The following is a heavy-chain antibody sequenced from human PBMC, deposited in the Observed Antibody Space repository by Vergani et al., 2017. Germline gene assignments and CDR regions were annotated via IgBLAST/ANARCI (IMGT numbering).Heavy chain of an antibody. Sequence: EVQLLESGGGLVQPGGSLRLSCAASGFTFSSYSMNWVRQAPGKGLEWVSSISSSSRYIYYADSVQGRFTISRDNAKNSLYLQRNSLRAEDTAVYYCARVGGYCSGGSCYYFDYGGQGTLVTVSS. CDR1: GFTFSSYS. CDR2: ISSSSRYI. V-gene: IGHV3-21*01. J-gene: IGHJ4*02. CDR3: ARVGGYCSGGSCYYFDY. D-gene: IGHD2-15*01.